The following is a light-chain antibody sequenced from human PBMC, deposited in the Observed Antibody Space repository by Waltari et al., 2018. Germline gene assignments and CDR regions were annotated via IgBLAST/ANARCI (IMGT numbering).Light chain of an antibody. CDR1: QNISPW. CDR2: NTS. V-gene: IGKV1-5*03. CDR3: QQYHNYSLT. Sequence: DIQMTQSPSTLSASVGDRVPISCRASQNISPWLAWYQQKPGKAPILLIYNTSTLESGVPSRFGGSGSGTEFNLTITSLHPDDFATYSCQQYHNYSLTFGQGTRVEIK. J-gene: IGKJ1*01.